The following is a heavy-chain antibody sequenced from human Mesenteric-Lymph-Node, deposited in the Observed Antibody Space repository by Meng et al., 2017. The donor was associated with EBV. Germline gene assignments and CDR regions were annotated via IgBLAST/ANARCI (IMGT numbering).Heavy chain of an antibody. D-gene: IGHD3-16*02. J-gene: IGHJ4*02. CDR2: IFHSGGT. CDR1: SGSISNSNW. V-gene: IGHV4-4*02. Sequence: QVQLQESSPGLVTPSGTLSLTGAASSGSISNSNWWSWVRQPPGKGLQWIGEIFHSGGTNYNPSLKSRVTISVDKSKNQFSLKVNSLTAADTAVYYCARITFGGAIGDWGQGTLVTVSS. CDR3: ARITFGGAIGD.